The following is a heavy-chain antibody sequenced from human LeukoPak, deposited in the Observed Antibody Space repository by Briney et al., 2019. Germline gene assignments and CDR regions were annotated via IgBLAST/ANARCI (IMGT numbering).Heavy chain of an antibody. V-gene: IGHV4-34*01. CDR2: IYESGTT. CDR3: ARGAWATRLGS. D-gene: IGHD2-15*01. CDR1: GESPNSYY. Sequence: SETLSLTCAVYGESPNSYYWSWVRQPPGEGLEWIGEIYESGTTEYNPSLKSRVTISMVPSRQQFSLSLSSVTAADTAVYYCARGAWATRLGSWGLGTPVIVSS. J-gene: IGHJ4*02.